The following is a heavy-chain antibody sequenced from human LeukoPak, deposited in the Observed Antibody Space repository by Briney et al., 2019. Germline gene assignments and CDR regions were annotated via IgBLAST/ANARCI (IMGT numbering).Heavy chain of an antibody. CDR2: IYYSGST. V-gene: IGHV4-59*08. CDR1: GACITSYY. Sequence: SETLSLTCTVSGACITSYYWGWIRQPPGKGLECIGYIYYSGSTNYNPSLKRRVSMSVGTSRAQFSLRLSSVTAADTAVYYCARLDPNWYFELWGRGTLVTVSS. J-gene: IGHJ2*01. CDR3: ARLDPNWYFEL.